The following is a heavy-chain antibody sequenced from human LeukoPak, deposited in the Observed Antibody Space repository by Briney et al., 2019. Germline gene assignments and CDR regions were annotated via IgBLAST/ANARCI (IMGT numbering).Heavy chain of an antibody. CDR1: GFIFSSYA. CDR2: ISSSSSYI. D-gene: IGHD3-9*01. J-gene: IGHJ5*02. CDR3: ARDTSLTTYYDILTGYSNVRWFDP. Sequence: GGSLRLSCAASGFIFSSYAMTWVRQAPGKGLEWVSSISSSSSYIYYADSVKGRFTISRDNAKNSLYLQMNSLRAEDTAVYYCARDTSLTTYYDILTGYSNVRWFDPWGQGTLVTVSS. V-gene: IGHV3-21*01.